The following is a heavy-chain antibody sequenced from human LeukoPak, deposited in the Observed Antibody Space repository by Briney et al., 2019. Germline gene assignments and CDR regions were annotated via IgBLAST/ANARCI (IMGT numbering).Heavy chain of an antibody. Sequence: PSETLSLTCTVSGGSIRSYSWNWIRQPAGKGLEWIGRISTSGSTNYNPSLKSRVTMSADTSKNQFSLKLSSVTAADTAVYYCARGKVAATYYFDYWGQGTLVTVSS. CDR3: ARGKVAATYYFDY. CDR1: GGSIRSYS. CDR2: ISTSGST. V-gene: IGHV4-4*07. D-gene: IGHD2-15*01. J-gene: IGHJ4*02.